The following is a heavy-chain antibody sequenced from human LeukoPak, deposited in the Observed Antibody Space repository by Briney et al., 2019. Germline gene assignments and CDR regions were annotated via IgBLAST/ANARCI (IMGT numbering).Heavy chain of an antibody. CDR3: YVAVAGISI. V-gene: IGHV3-15*01. CDR2: IKSKTDGGTT. Sequence: GGSLRLSCAASGFTFSNAWTSWVRQAPGKGLEWVGRIKSKTDGGTTDYAAPVKGRFTISRDDSKNTLYLQMDSLKTEDTAVYYCYVAVAGISIWGQGTLVTVSS. CDR1: GFTFSNAW. J-gene: IGHJ4*02. D-gene: IGHD6-19*01.